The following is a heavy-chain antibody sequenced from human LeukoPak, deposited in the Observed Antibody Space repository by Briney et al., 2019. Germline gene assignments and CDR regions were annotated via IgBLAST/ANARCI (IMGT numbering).Heavy chain of an antibody. D-gene: IGHD4-11*01. CDR2: INPNTGGT. Sequence: ASVKVSCKASGYTLTDYYIHWVRQAPGQGLEWMGWINPNTGGTNYAQKLQGRVSMTRDTSISTAYMDLSSLRSDDTAVYYCAREETAPPMTTSYYYYMDVWGKGTTVTVSS. CDR3: AREETAPPMTTSYYYYMDV. J-gene: IGHJ6*03. V-gene: IGHV1-2*02. CDR1: GYTLTDYY.